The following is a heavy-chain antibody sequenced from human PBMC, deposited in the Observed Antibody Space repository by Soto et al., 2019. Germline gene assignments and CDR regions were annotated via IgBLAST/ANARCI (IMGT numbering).Heavy chain of an antibody. D-gene: IGHD1-26*01. CDR1: GYTFINYG. CDR3: ARWSAIVGGAEALDI. V-gene: IGHV1-18*01. Sequence: QVQLVQSGAEVKKPGASVRVSCKTSGYTFINYGITWVRQAPGQGLEWMGWLSAYNGDTSSSEKFQDRFTMTTDTSTNTVYMDLRSLRSDDTAVYYCARWSAIVGGAEALDIWGQGTMVIVSS. J-gene: IGHJ3*02. CDR2: LSAYNGDT.